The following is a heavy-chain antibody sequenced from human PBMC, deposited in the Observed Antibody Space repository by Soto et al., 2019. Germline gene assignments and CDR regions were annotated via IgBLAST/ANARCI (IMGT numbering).Heavy chain of an antibody. CDR2: TGSGTGPG. CDR1: GGSLNTNP. Sequence: SVKVSCKASGGSLNTNPISWVRQAPGQGLEWMGGTGSGTGPGNHAQKFQGRLTVTADKSTGTVYMELTNLSSEDTAVYYCARRHSGGFFRFFDSWGQGTLVTVSS. CDR3: ARRHSGGFFRFFDS. J-gene: IGHJ4*02. D-gene: IGHD2-15*01. V-gene: IGHV1-69*06.